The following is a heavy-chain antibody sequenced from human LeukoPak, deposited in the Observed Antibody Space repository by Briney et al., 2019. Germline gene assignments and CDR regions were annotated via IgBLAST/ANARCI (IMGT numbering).Heavy chain of an antibody. J-gene: IGHJ4*02. V-gene: IGHV1-46*01. CDR2: INPGDGST. Sequence: ASVKVSCKASGYTFTSYAMHWVRQAPGQGLEWVGLINPGDGSTGYAQKFQGRVTMTRDTSTSTVYMQLSSLRSEDTAVYYCARAQAGPILDSWGQGTLVTVSS. CDR3: ARAQAGPILDS. D-gene: IGHD3-3*02. CDR1: GYTFTSYA.